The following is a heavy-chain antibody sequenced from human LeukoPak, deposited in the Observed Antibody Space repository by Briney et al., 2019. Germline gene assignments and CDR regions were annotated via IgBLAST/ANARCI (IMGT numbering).Heavy chain of an antibody. D-gene: IGHD2-2*01. CDR3: ARHGPSDASTSYFFDY. V-gene: IGHV4-39*01. CDR1: GGSIRSSYYY. Sequence: SETLSLTCTVSGGSIRSSYYYWGWIRQPPGKGLEWIGSIYDSGSTHYNPSLKSRVTISVDTSKNQFSLKLNSVTAADTAVYYCARHGPSDASTSYFFDYWGQGVLVTVSS. CDR2: IYDSGST. J-gene: IGHJ4*02.